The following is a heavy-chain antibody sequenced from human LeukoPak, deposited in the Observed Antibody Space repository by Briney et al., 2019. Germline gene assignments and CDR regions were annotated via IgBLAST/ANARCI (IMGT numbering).Heavy chain of an antibody. Sequence: GESLKISCKGSGYSFTSYWIGWVRQMPGKGLEWMGIIYPGDSDTRYNPSFQGQVTISADKSISTAYLQWSSLKASDTAMYYCARRSLDYYYYYYVDVWGKGTTVTVSS. CDR2: IYPGDSDT. CDR3: ARRSLDYYYYYYVDV. V-gene: IGHV5-51*01. J-gene: IGHJ6*03. CDR1: GYSFTSYW.